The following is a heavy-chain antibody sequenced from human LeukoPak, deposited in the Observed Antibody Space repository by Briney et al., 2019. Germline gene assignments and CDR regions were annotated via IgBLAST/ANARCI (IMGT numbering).Heavy chain of an antibody. CDR3: AKSEVTTAYFDY. Sequence: RAGGSLRLSCAASGFTFSSYAMHWVRQAPGKGLEWVAVISYDGSNKYYADSVKGRFTISRDNSKNTLYLQMNSLRAEDTAVYYCAKSEVTTAYFDYWGQGTLVTVSS. CDR1: GFTFSSYA. V-gene: IGHV3-30-3*02. D-gene: IGHD4-17*01. J-gene: IGHJ4*02. CDR2: ISYDGSNK.